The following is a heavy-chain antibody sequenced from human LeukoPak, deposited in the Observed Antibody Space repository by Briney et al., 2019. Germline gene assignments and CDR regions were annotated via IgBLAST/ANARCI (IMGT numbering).Heavy chain of an antibody. CDR3: ARVRWLWGPTGFDY. J-gene: IGHJ4*02. D-gene: IGHD3-22*01. CDR2: INSDGSST. CDR1: GFTFSSYW. V-gene: IGHV3-74*01. Sequence: PGGSLRLSCAASGFTFSSYWMHWVRHAPGKGLVWVSRINSDGSSTSYADSVKGRFTISRDNAKNTLYLQMNGLRAEDTAVYYCARVRWLWGPTGFDYGGQGTLVTVSA.